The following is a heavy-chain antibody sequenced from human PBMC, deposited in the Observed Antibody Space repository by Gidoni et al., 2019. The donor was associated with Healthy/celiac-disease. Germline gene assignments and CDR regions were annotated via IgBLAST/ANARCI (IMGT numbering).Heavy chain of an antibody. Sequence: EVQLVESGGGLVQPGRSLRLSCAASGFTFDDYAMPWVRQAPGKGLEWVSGISWNSGSIGYADSVKGRFTISRDNAKNSLYLQMNSLRAEDTALYYCAKGGEESSSWYGTDYWGQGTLVTVSS. CDR2: ISWNSGSI. CDR3: AKGGEESSSWYGTDY. V-gene: IGHV3-9*01. CDR1: GFTFDDYA. J-gene: IGHJ4*02. D-gene: IGHD6-13*01.